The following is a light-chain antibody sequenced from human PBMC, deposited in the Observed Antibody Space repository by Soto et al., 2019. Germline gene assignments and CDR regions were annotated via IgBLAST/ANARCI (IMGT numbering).Light chain of an antibody. CDR1: SSDFGGYNY. J-gene: IGLJ1*01. V-gene: IGLV2-14*01. CDR3: CSYTSSNSLV. Sequence: SVLTQPASVSGSPGQSITISCTGTSSDFGGYNYVSWYQQHPGRAPKVLIYDVSNRPAGVSDRFPGSRSGNTASLTISGLHSEDEADYYCCSYTSSNSLVFGTGTKVTAL. CDR2: DVS.